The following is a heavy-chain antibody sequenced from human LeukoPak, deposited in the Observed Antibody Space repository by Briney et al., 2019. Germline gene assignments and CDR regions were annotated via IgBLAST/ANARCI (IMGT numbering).Heavy chain of an antibody. D-gene: IGHD6-6*01. CDR3: ASPRSRIRYSSSLSAAFDI. Sequence: SETLSLTCAVYGGSFSGYYWSWIREPPGKGLEWMGEINHSGSTNYNPSLKRRVTISVDTSKNRFSLKLSSVTAADTAVYYCASPRSRIRYSSSLSAAFDIWGQGTMVTVSS. J-gene: IGHJ3*02. CDR2: INHSGST. V-gene: IGHV4-34*01. CDR1: GGSFSGYY.